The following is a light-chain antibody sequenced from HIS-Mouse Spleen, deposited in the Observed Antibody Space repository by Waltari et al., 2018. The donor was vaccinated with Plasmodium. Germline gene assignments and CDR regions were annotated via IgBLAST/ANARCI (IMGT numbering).Light chain of an antibody. J-gene: IGKJ5*01. CDR2: DAS. CDR3: QQFNSYPPP. V-gene: IGKV1-13*02. CDR1: QGISSA. Sequence: AIQLTQSPSSLSASVADRVTITCRASQGISSALAWYQQKPGKAPKLLIYDASSLESGVPSRFSGSGSGTDFTLTISSLQPEDFATYYCQQFNSYPPPFGQGTRLEIK.